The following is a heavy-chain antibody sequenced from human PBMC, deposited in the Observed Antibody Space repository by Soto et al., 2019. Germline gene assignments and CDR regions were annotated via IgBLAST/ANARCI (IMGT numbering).Heavy chain of an antibody. V-gene: IGHV3-23*01. D-gene: IGHD2-8*02. J-gene: IGHJ3*02. CDR3: PGYCAGSSCESHAADI. CDR1: GFTLGDYW. CDR2: ISGSGDRT. Sequence: HPGGSLRLSCTASGFTLGDYWMHWVRQIPGKGLEWVSGISGSGDRTYYADSVKGRFTISRDNSKNTLYLQMNSLRAEDTAAYYCPGYCAGSSCESHAADIWGQGTMVTVSS.